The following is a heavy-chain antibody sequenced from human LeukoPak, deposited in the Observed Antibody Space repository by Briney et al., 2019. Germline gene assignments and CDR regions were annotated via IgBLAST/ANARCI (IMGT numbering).Heavy chain of an antibody. J-gene: IGHJ4*02. D-gene: IGHD2-2*01. CDR1: GGTFSSYA. CDR2: IIPMFGTA. CDR3: AGGTTDIVVVPATLRNYFFDY. Sequence: GASVKVSCKASGGTFSSYAISWVRQAPGQGLEWMGGIIPMFGTAKYAQKFQGRVTITADKSTSTAYMELSSLRSEDTAVYYCAGGTTDIVVVPATLRNYFFDYWGQGTLVTVSS. V-gene: IGHV1-69*06.